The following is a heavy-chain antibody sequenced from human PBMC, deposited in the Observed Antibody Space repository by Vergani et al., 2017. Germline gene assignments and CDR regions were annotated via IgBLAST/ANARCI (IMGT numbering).Heavy chain of an antibody. D-gene: IGHD6-13*01. CDR1: GYTFTSYY. CDR2: INPSGGST. J-gene: IGHJ6*02. Sequence: QVQLVQSGAEVKKPGASVKVSCKASGYTFTSYYMHWVRQAPGQGLAWMGIINPSGGSTSYAQKFQGRVTMTRDTSTSTVYMELSSLRSEDTAVYYCARADQRKGPGIAAAGTVWFYYYYGMDVWGQGTTVTVSS. V-gene: IGHV1-46*03. CDR3: ARADQRKGPGIAAAGTVWFYYYYGMDV.